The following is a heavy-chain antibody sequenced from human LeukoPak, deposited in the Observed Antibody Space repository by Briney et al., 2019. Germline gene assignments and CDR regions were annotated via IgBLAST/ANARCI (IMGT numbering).Heavy chain of an antibody. Sequence: ASETLSLTCIVSGGSISRYYWSWIRQPAGKGLEWLGRVYSSGSTKYNPSLESRVTMSVDTSKNQFSLKLNFVTAADTAVYYCARVGSGYDFFDYWGQGTLVTVSS. J-gene: IGHJ4*02. V-gene: IGHV4-4*07. CDR2: VYSSGST. CDR1: GGSISRYY. CDR3: ARVGSGYDFFDY. D-gene: IGHD3/OR15-3a*01.